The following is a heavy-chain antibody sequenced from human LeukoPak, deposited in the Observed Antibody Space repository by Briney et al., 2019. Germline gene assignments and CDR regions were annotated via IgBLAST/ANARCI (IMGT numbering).Heavy chain of an antibody. CDR1: GYTFTSCD. CDR2: MNPNSGNT. J-gene: IGHJ5*02. D-gene: IGHD3-22*01. Sequence: GASVKVSCKASGYTFTSCDINWVRQATGQGLEWMGWMNPNSGNTGYAQKFQGRVTITRNTSISTAYMELSSLRSEDTAVYYCARGAYDSGGYYFAWFDPWGQGTLVTVSS. CDR3: ARGAYDSGGYYFAWFDP. V-gene: IGHV1-8*03.